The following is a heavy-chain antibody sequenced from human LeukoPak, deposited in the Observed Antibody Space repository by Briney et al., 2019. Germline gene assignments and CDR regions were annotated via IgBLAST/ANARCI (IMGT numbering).Heavy chain of an antibody. Sequence: GGSLRLSCAASGFTVSSNYMSWVRQAPGKGLEWVSVIYSDGRTYHTDSVKGRFTISRDNSKNTVYLQMNSLRAEDTAVYYCARDTRDVDWTLGAFDIWGQGTKVTVSS. CDR3: ARDTRDVDWTLGAFDI. J-gene: IGHJ3*02. D-gene: IGHD3-9*01. CDR2: IYSDGRT. V-gene: IGHV3-53*01. CDR1: GFTVSSNY.